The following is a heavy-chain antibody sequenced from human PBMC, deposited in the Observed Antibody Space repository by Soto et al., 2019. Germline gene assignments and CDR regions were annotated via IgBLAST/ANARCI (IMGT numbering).Heavy chain of an antibody. D-gene: IGHD3-3*01. CDR3: ARGGGVGVAGSAAFDM. CDR1: GYPVTAYY. Sequence: QLHLVQSGAVVKKPGASVTVSCSASGYPVTAYYMHWVRQAPGRGLEWMGGINPATGAAKYTQTFQGRVTRTRDTSTNTVFMELSGLTSEDPAVFSCARGGGVGVAGSAAFDMWGQGTLVTVSS. V-gene: IGHV1-2*02. J-gene: IGHJ3*02. CDR2: INPATGAA.